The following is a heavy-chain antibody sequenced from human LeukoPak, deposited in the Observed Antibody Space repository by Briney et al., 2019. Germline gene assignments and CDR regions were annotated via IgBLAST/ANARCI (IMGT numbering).Heavy chain of an antibody. V-gene: IGHV3-49*04. CDR1: GFIFGDYN. D-gene: IGHD3-10*01. CDR2: IRAKIHDGTT. J-gene: IGHJ4*02. Sequence: PGGSLRLSCTTSGFIFGDYNMNWVRQAPGKGLEWVGYIRAKIHDGTTDFAASVKGRFTISRDDSKSIDYLQMTSLKSEDTAVYYCSRGQKDPYGPEFDYWGQGTLVTVSS. CDR3: SRGQKDPYGPEFDY.